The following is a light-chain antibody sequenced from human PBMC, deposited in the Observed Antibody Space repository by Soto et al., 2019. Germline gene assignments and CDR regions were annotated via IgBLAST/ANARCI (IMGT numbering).Light chain of an antibody. Sequence: QSVLTQPASVSGSPGQSITISCTGTSSDVGSYNLVSWYQQHPGKAPKLMIYEVNKRPSGVSDRFSGSKSGNTASLTISGLQAEDEADYYCCSYAGSSTHVFGTGTKVTVL. J-gene: IGLJ1*01. CDR3: CSYAGSSTHV. V-gene: IGLV2-23*02. CDR2: EVN. CDR1: SSDVGSYNL.